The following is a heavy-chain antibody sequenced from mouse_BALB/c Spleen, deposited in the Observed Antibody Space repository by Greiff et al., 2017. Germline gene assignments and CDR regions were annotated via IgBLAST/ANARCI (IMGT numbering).Heavy chain of an antibody. CDR1: GYTFTSYY. J-gene: IGHJ1*01. D-gene: IGHD2-3*01. Sequence: QVQLQQPGAELVKPGASVKLSCKASGYTFTSYYMYWVKQRPGQGLEWIGGINPSNGGTNFNEKFKSKATLTVDKSSSTAYMQLSSLTSEDSAVYCCTRKGLLAVAYIDVWGAGTTVTVSS. CDR2: INPSNGGT. V-gene: IGHV1S81*02. CDR3: TRKGLLAVAYIDV.